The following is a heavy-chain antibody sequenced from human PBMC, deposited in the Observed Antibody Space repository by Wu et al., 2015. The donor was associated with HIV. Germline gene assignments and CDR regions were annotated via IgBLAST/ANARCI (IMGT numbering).Heavy chain of an antibody. CDR3: ARGRGAGNYYYYGMDV. D-gene: IGHD3-10*01. V-gene: IGHV1-69*05. J-gene: IGHJ6*02. CDR1: GGTFSSYA. CDR2: IIPMFGTA. Sequence: QVQLVQSGAEVKKPGSSVKVSCKASGGTFSSYAISWVRQAPGQGLEWMGGIIPMFGTAKYAQKFQGRVMITTDESTSTAYMELSSLRSEDTAVYYCARGRGAGNYYYYGMDVWGQGTTVTVSS.